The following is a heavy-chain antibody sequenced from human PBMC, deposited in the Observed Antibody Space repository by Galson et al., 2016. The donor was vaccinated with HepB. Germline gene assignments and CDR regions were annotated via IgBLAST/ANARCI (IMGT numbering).Heavy chain of an antibody. V-gene: IGHV3-74*01. Sequence: SLRLSCAASGFTFSDYYMSWVRQAPGKGLVWVSRINNDGSSTDYADSVTGRFTISRDNAKNTLYLQIKSLRVEDTAVYYCARSKYLDYWGQGTLVTVSS. D-gene: IGHD6-6*01. CDR1: GFTFSDYY. CDR3: ARSKYLDY. J-gene: IGHJ4*02. CDR2: INNDGSST.